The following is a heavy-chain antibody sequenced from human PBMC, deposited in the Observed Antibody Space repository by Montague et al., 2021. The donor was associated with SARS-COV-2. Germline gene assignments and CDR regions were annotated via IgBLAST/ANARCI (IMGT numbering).Heavy chain of an antibody. V-gene: IGHV6-1*01. CDR1: GDSVSSNSAT. Sequence: CAISGDSVSSNSATWNWIRQSPSRGLKWLGRTYYRSMWKSDYARXVKSRIAINPDTSKNKFSLQLSSVTPEDTALYYCVRGIEAAGSYDYWGQGTLVTVSS. D-gene: IGHD6-13*01. CDR2: TYYRSMWKS. CDR3: VRGIEAAGSYDY. J-gene: IGHJ4*02.